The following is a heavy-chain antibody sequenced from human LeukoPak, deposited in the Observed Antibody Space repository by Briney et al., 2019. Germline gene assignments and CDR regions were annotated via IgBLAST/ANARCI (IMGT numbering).Heavy chain of an antibody. Sequence: PGRSLRLSCAASGFTFDDYAMHWVRQAPGKGLEWVSGISWNSGSIGYADSVKGRFTISRDNAKNSLYLQMNSLRAEDMALYYCARTRSGSRHFDYWGQGTLVTVSS. J-gene: IGHJ4*02. D-gene: IGHD1-26*01. CDR3: ARTRSGSRHFDY. CDR2: ISWNSGSI. V-gene: IGHV3-9*03. CDR1: GFTFDDYA.